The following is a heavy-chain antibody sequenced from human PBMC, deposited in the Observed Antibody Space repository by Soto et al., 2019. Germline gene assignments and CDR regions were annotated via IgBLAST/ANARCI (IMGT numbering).Heavy chain of an antibody. Sequence: QVQLVQSGAEVKKPGSSVKVSFKASGGTFSSYAISWVRQATGQGLEWMGGIIHIFGTANYAQKFQGRVTITADESPSTAYMELSSLRSEDTAVYYFARPYGHRGDYYFDYWGQGTLVTVSS. CDR2: IIHIFGTA. D-gene: IGHD3-10*01. V-gene: IGHV1-69*01. CDR3: ARPYGHRGDYYFDY. J-gene: IGHJ4*02. CDR1: GGTFSSYA.